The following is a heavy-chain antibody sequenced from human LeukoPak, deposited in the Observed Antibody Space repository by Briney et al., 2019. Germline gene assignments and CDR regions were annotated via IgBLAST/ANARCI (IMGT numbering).Heavy chain of an antibody. D-gene: IGHD3-22*01. J-gene: IGHJ4*02. CDR2: ISWNSGSI. Sequence: GGSLRLSCAASGFTFDDYAMHWVRQAPGKGLEWVSGISWNSGSIGYADSVKGRFTISRDNTKNTLYLQMNSLRAEDTAVYYCARGSRYYDSSGYYRHRDYWGQGTQVTVSS. CDR3: ARGSRYYDSSGYYRHRDY. CDR1: GFTFDDYA. V-gene: IGHV3-9*01.